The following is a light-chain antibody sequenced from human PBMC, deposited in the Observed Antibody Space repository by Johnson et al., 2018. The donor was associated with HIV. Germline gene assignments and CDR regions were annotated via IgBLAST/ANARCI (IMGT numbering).Light chain of an antibody. J-gene: IGLJ1*01. V-gene: IGLV1-51*01. CDR2: DNN. CDR1: SSNIGNNY. CDR3: AAWDDSLNGPV. Sequence: QSVLTQPPSVSAAPGQKVTISCSGSSSNIGNNYVSWYQQLPGTAPKLLIYDNNQRPSGVPDRFSGSKSGTSASLAISGLQAEAEADYYCAAWDDSLNGPVFGTGTKVTVL.